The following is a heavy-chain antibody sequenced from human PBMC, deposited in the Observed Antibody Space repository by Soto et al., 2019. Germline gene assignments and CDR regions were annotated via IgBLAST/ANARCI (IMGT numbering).Heavy chain of an antibody. D-gene: IGHD4-17*01. J-gene: IGHJ4*02. CDR1: GFTFSDHY. CDR2: VSTSSRYT. CDR3: ARLRLTVYFDY. V-gene: IGHV3-11*05. Sequence: QVQLVESGGGLVKPGGSLRLSCVASGFTFSDHYMTWIRQAPGKGLEWLSYVSTSSRYTNYADSVKCRFTISRDNAMNSLYLQMNSLRAEDTAVYYCARLRLTVYFDYWGQGTLVTVSS.